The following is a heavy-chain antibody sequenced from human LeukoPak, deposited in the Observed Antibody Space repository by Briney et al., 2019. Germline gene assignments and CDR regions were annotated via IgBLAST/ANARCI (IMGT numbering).Heavy chain of an antibody. V-gene: IGHV4-59*01. CDR2: IYYSGST. J-gene: IGHJ3*02. D-gene: IGHD1-1*01. CDR3: ARDDRGTSRLDAFDI. CDR1: GGSISSYY. Sequence: SETLSLTCTVSGGSISSYYWSWIRQPPGKGLEWIGYIYYSGSTYYNPSLKSRVTISVDTSKNQFSLKLSSVTAADTAIYYCARDDRGTSRLDAFDIWGQGTVVTVSS.